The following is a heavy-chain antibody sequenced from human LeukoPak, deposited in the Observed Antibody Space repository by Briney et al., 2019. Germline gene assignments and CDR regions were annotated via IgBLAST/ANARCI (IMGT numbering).Heavy chain of an antibody. CDR1: GFAFGDYW. J-gene: IGHJ2*01. D-gene: IGHD4-17*01. CDR3: ARGRHGDMGDWYFDL. CDR2: SKQDGSEN. V-gene: IGHV3-7*01. Sequence: GGSLTLSCAASGFAFGDYWMSWVRQAPGKGLEWVASSKQDGSENYYVDSVKGRFIISRANAKNSLYLQMNSLRVEDTALYYCARGRHGDMGDWYFDLWGRGTLVTVSS.